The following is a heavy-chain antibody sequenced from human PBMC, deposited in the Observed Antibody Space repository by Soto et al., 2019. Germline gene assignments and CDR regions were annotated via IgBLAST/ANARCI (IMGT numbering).Heavy chain of an antibody. CDR2: ISGSGGST. CDR1: GFTFSSYA. D-gene: IGHD6-13*01. V-gene: IGHV3-23*01. J-gene: IGHJ5*02. CDR3: AKEPHGWAVADHNWFDP. Sequence: GGSLRLSCAASGFTFSSYAMSWVRQAPGKGLEWVSAISGSGGSTYYADSVKGRFTISRDNSKNTLYLQMNSLRAEDTAVYYCAKEPHGWAVADHNWFDPWGQGTLVTVSS.